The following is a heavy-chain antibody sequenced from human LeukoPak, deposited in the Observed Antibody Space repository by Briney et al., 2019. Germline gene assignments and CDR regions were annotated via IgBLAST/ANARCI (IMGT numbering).Heavy chain of an antibody. CDR3: AGGGNWFDP. CDR1: GGSISSGGYS. J-gene: IGHJ5*02. CDR2: IYTSGST. Sequence: KASQTLSLTCAVSGGSISSGGYSWSWIRQPAGKGLEWIGRIYTSGSTNYNPSLKSRVTMSVDTSKNQFSLKLSSVTAADTAVYYCAGGGNWFDPWGQGTLVTVSS. V-gene: IGHV4-61*02.